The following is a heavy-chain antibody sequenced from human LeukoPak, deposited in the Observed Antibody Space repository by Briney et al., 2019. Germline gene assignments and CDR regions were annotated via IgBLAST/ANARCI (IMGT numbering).Heavy chain of an antibody. Sequence: PGGSLRLSCAASGFTFSSYWMTWVRQAPGKGLEWVANTKQDGSEKYYVDSVKGRFTIFRDNAKNTLYLQMNSLRAEDTAVYYCANSDMGYSYGSFHYWGQGTLVTVSS. J-gene: IGHJ4*02. V-gene: IGHV3-7*03. CDR3: ANSDMGYSYGSFHY. CDR1: GFTFSSYW. CDR2: TKQDGSEK. D-gene: IGHD5-18*01.